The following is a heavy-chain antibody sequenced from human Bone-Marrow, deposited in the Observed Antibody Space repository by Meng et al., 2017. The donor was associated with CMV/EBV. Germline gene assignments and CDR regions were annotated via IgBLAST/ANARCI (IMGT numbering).Heavy chain of an antibody. D-gene: IGHD2-15*01. CDR2: IKQDGSEK. J-gene: IGHJ4*02. CDR1: GFTFSSYW. V-gene: IGHV3-7*03. Sequence: GESLKISCAASGFTFSSYWMSWVRQAPGKGLEWVANIKQDGSEKYYVDSVKGRFTISRDNSKNTLYLQMNSLRAEDTAVYYCARDSVVVAAFDYWGQGTLVTVSS. CDR3: ARDSVVVAAFDY.